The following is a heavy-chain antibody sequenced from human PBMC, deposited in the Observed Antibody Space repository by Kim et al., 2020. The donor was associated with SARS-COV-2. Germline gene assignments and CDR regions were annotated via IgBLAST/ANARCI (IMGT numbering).Heavy chain of an antibody. V-gene: IGHV3-30*18. CDR3: AKEPKVLLWFGESLDY. CDR2: ISYDGSNK. Sequence: GGSLRLSCAASGFTFSSYGMHWVRQAPGKGLEWVAVISYDGSNKYYADSVKGRFTISRDNSKNTLYLQMNSLRAEDTAVYYCAKEPKVLLWFGESLDYGG. CDR1: GFTFSSYG. D-gene: IGHD3-10*01. J-gene: IGHJ4*01.